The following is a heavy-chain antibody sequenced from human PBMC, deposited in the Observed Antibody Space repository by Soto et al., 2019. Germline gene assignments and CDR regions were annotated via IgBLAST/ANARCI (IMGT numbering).Heavy chain of an antibody. Sequence: GGSLRLSCAASGFTFSSYSMNWVRQAPGKGLEWVSYISSSSSTIYYADSVKGRFTISRDNAKNSLYLQMNSLRDEDTAVYYCARDQRKLLRFLAHRSQGWFEPWGQGTLVTVSS. CDR2: ISSSSSTI. V-gene: IGHV3-48*02. D-gene: IGHD3-3*01. CDR3: ARDQRKLLRFLAHRSQGWFEP. J-gene: IGHJ5*02. CDR1: GFTFSSYS.